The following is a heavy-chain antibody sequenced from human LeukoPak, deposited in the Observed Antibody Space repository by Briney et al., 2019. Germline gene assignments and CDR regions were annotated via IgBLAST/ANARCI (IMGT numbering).Heavy chain of an antibody. D-gene: IGHD6-13*01. CDR2: IWYDGSGK. V-gene: IGHV3-33*01. CDR1: GFTFSSYA. Sequence: GGSLRLSCAVSGFTFSSYAMHWVRQAPGKGLEWVAIIWYDGSGKYYADSVKGRFTISRDNSKNTSFLQMNSLRAEDSAIYYCARDGGPGYSSTWYDYWGQGTLVTVSS. CDR3: ARDGGPGYSSTWYDY. J-gene: IGHJ4*02.